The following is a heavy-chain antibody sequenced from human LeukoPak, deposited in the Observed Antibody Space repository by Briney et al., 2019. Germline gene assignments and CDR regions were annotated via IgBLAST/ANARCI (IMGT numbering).Heavy chain of an antibody. D-gene: IGHD6-6*01. CDR2: ISSSGSTI. J-gene: IGHJ4*02. CDR3: ARDPDSSSSGTTHDY. Sequence: GGSLRLSCAASGFTFSDYYMSWIRQAPGKGLEWVSYISSSGSTIYYADSVKGRFTISRDNAKNSLYPQMDSLRAEDTAVYYCARDPDSSSSGTTHDYWGQGTLVTVSS. CDR1: GFTFSDYY. V-gene: IGHV3-11*01.